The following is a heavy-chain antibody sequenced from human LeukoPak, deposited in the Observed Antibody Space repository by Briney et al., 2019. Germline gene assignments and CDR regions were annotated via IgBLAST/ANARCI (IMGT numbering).Heavy chain of an antibody. CDR3: AKESASAFQH. J-gene: IGHJ1*01. CDR1: GFTFSSYS. Sequence: PGGSLRLPCAASGFTFSSYSMNWVRQAPGKGLEWVSAISGSGGSTYYADSVKGRFTISRDNSKNTLYLQMNSLRAEDTAVYYCAKESASAFQHWGQGTLVTVSS. D-gene: IGHD2-2*01. V-gene: IGHV3-23*01. CDR2: ISGSGGST.